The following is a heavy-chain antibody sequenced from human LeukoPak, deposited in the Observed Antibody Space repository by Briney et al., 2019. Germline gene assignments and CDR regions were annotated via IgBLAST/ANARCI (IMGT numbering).Heavy chain of an antibody. CDR3: ARDVSLVWFGELSD. Sequence: SLRLSCAASGFTFDDYAMHWVRQAPGKGLEWVSGISWNSDNIGYADSVKGRFTISRDNAKNSLYLQMNSLRVEDTALYYCARDVSLVWFGELSDWGQGTLITVSS. V-gene: IGHV3-9*01. CDR2: ISWNSDNI. D-gene: IGHD3-10*01. CDR1: GFTFDDYA. J-gene: IGHJ4*02.